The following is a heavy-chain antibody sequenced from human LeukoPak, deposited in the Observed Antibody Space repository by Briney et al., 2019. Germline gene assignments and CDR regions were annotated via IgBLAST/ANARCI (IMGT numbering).Heavy chain of an antibody. CDR2: INPSAGST. J-gene: IGHJ4*02. V-gene: IGHV1-46*01. CDR1: GYTFTSHY. Sequence: ASVKVSCKASGYTFTSHYMHWVRQAPGQGLEWMGIINPSAGSTSYAQKFQGRVTMTRDTATSTVYMELSSLSSEETAVYYCAGGGLQLLAPLDYWGQGTLVTVSS. D-gene: IGHD5-18*01. CDR3: AGGGLQLLAPLDY.